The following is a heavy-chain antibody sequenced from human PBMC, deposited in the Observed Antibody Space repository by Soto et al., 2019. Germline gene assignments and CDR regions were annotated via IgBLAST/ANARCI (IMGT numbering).Heavy chain of an antibody. D-gene: IGHD3-10*01. CDR2: ISGSGGST. Sequence: GESLKISCAASGFTFSSYAMSWVRQAPGKGLEWVSAISGSGGSTYYADSVKGRFTISRDNSKNTLYLQMNSLRAEDTAVYYCAKDREYYGSGSYFDYWGQGTLVTVSS. J-gene: IGHJ4*02. CDR3: AKDREYYGSGSYFDY. CDR1: GFTFSSYA. V-gene: IGHV3-23*01.